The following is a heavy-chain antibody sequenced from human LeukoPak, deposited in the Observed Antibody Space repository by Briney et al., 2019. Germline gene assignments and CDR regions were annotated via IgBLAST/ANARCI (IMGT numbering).Heavy chain of an antibody. CDR2: IYTSGST. CDR3: ARSQYSYGQFDY. J-gene: IGHJ4*02. D-gene: IGHD5-18*01. Sequence: PSETLSLTCTVSGGSISSSSYYWGWIRQPAGKGLEWIGRIYTSGSTNYNPSLKSRVTMSVDTSKNQFSLKLSSVTAADTAVYYCARSQYSYGQFDYWGQGTLVTVSS. V-gene: IGHV4-61*02. CDR1: GGSISSSSYY.